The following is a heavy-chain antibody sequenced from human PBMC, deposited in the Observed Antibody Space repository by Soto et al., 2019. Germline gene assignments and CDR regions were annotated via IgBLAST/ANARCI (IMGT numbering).Heavy chain of an antibody. D-gene: IGHD3-22*01. J-gene: IGHJ4*02. CDR3: ARGGYYYDSSGSPPIGVVY. CDR2: INSDGSST. Sequence: GGSLRLSCAASGFTFSSYWMHWVRQAPGKGLVWVSRINSDGSSTSYADSVKGRFTISRDNAKNTLYLQMNSLRAEDTAVYYCARGGYYYDSSGSPPIGVVYWGQGTLVTVSS. V-gene: IGHV3-74*01. CDR1: GFTFSSYW.